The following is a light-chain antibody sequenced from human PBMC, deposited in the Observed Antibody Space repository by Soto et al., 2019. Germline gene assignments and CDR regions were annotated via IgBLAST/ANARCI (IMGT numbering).Light chain of an antibody. V-gene: IGKV1-5*03. Sequence: DIQMTQSPSTLSASVGDRVTITCRASQSISNWLAWYQQKPGKAPKLLIYKASSLESGVPSRFSGSGSGTEFTLPISSLQPDDFATYYCQHYNSYSITFGQGTRLEIK. CDR3: QHYNSYSIT. CDR2: KAS. CDR1: QSISNW. J-gene: IGKJ5*01.